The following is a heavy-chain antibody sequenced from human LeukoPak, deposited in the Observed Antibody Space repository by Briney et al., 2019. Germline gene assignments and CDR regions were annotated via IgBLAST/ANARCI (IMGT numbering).Heavy chain of an antibody. D-gene: IGHD2-15*01. V-gene: IGHV4-39*07. Sequence: SETLSLTCTVSGGSISSSSYYWGWIRQPPGKGLEWIGSIYYSGSTYYNPSLKSRVTISVDTSKNQFSLKLSSVTAADTAVYYCARTLGYCSGGSCYYYYYGMDVWGQGTTVTVSS. J-gene: IGHJ6*02. CDR1: GGSISSSSYY. CDR3: ARTLGYCSGGSCYYYYYGMDV. CDR2: IYYSGST.